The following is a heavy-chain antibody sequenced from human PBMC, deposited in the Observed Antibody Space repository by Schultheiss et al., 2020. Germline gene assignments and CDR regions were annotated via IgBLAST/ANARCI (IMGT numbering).Heavy chain of an antibody. CDR3: AREGYYYGSGSYILGEDWFDP. D-gene: IGHD3-10*01. CDR1: GFTFSDYY. J-gene: IGHJ5*02. V-gene: IGHV3-11*04. CDR2: ISSSGSTI. Sequence: GESLKISCAASGFTFSDYYMSWIRQAPGKGLEWVSYISSSGSTIYYADSVKGRFTISRDNAKNSLYLQMNSLRAEDTAVYYCAREGYYYGSGSYILGEDWFDPWGQGTLVTVSS.